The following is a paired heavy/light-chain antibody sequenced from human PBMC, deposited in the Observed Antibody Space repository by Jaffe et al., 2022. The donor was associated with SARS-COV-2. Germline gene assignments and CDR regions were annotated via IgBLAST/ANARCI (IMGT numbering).Light chain of an antibody. V-gene: IGLV3-1*01. Sequence: SYELTQPPSVSVSPGQTASITCSGDKLGDKYACWYQQKPGQSPVLVIYQDSKRPSGIPERFSGSNSGNTATLTISGTQAMDEADYYCQAWDISGGVFGGGTKLTVL. CDR1: KLGDKY. J-gene: IGLJ2*01. CDR3: QAWDISGGV. CDR2: QDS.
Heavy chain of an antibody. Sequence: EVQLVESGGGLVKPGGSLRLSCAASGFTFSSYSMNWVRQAPGKGLEWVSSISSSSSYIYYADSVKGRFTISRDNAKNSLYLQMNSLRAEDTAVYYCARDTDGGELTLPGDYYYGMDVWGQGTTVTVSS. D-gene: IGHD2-8*02. CDR1: GFTFSSYS. J-gene: IGHJ6*02. V-gene: IGHV3-21*01. CDR2: ISSSSSYI. CDR3: ARDTDGGELTLPGDYYYGMDV.